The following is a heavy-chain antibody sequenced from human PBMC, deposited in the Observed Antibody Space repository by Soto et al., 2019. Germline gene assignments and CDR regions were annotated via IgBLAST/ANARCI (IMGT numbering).Heavy chain of an antibody. D-gene: IGHD4-17*01. CDR2: IYSGGST. J-gene: IGHJ4*02. CDR3: ARGVPGGTTLPYYFDY. V-gene: IGHV3-66*01. Sequence: GGSLRLSCAASGFTVSSNYMSWVRQAPGKGLEWVSVIYSGGSTYYADSVKGRFTISRDNSKNTLYLQMNSLRAEDTAVYYCARGVPGGTTLPYYFDYWGQGTLVTVSS. CDR1: GFTVSSNY.